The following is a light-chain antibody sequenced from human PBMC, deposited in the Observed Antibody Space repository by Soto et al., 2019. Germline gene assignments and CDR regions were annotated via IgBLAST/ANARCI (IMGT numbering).Light chain of an antibody. J-gene: IGKJ1*01. CDR2: HAS. CDR3: QHYNSYSEA. Sequence: DIQMTQSPSTQSGSVGDRVTITCRASQTISSWLAWYQQKPGTAPKVLIYHASNLQSGVPSRFSGSGSGTEFTLTISSLQPDDFATYYCQHYNSYSEAFGQGTKVDIK. V-gene: IGKV1-5*01. CDR1: QTISSW.